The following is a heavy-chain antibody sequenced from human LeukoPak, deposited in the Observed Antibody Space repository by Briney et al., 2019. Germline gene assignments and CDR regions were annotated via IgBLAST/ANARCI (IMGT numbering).Heavy chain of an antibody. Sequence: SETLPLTCTVSGGSISSYYWSWIRQPPGKGLEWIGYIYYSGSTNYNPSLKSRVTISVDTSKNQFSLKLSSVTAADTAVYYCARDSLPLDAFDIWGQGTMVTVSS. CDR3: ARDSLPLDAFDI. CDR2: IYYSGST. CDR1: GGSISSYY. J-gene: IGHJ3*02. V-gene: IGHV4-59*01.